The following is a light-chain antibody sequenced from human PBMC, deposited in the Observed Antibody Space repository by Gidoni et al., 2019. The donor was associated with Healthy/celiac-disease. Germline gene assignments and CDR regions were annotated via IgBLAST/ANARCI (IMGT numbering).Light chain of an antibody. Sequence: IVFTQSPATLSLSPGERATLSCSASQSVSSYLAWYQQKPSQAPRLLIYDASNRATGTPARFSGSGSGTDFTLTISSLEPEDFAVYYCQQRSNWHTFGQGTKLEIK. V-gene: IGKV3-11*01. CDR1: QSVSSY. CDR2: DAS. CDR3: QQRSNWHT. J-gene: IGKJ2*01.